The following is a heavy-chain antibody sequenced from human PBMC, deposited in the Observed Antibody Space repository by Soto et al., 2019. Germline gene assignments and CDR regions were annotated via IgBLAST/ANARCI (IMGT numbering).Heavy chain of an antibody. V-gene: IGHV3-23*01. D-gene: IGHD2-15*01. CDR2: ISGSGGST. CDR3: AKDLSCSGGSCYSDYYYYYMDV. CDR1: GFTFSSYA. J-gene: IGHJ6*03. Sequence: GGSLRLSCAASGFTFSSYAMSWVRQAPGKGLEWVSAISGSGGSTYYADSVKGRFTISRDNSKNTLYLQMNSLRAEDTAVYYCAKDLSCSGGSCYSDYYYYYMDVWGKGTTVTVSS.